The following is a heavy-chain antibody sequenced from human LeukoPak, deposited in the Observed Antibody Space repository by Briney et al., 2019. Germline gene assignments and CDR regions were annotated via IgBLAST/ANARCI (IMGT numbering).Heavy chain of an antibody. D-gene: IGHD2-21*02. Sequence: SETLSLTCTVSGGSISSNSYYWGWIRQPPGKGLEWIGSIYFSGSPYYNPSLKSRVTMSVDTSKNQFSLKVSSVTAANTAVYYCARWRTAKTAFDYWGQGTLVTVSS. CDR1: GGSISSNSYY. J-gene: IGHJ4*02. CDR3: ARWRTAKTAFDY. CDR2: IYFSGSP. V-gene: IGHV4-39*01.